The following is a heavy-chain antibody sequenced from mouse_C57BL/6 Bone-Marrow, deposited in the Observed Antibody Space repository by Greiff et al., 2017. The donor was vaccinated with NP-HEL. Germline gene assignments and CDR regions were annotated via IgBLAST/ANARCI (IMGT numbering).Heavy chain of an antibody. CDR3: ARGRSNSWFAY. CDR2: ISDGGSYT. D-gene: IGHD2-5*01. CDR1: GFTFSSYA. Sequence: EVNVVESGGGLVKPGGSLKLSCAASGFTFSSYAMSWVRQTPEKRLEWVATISDGGSYTYYPDNVKGRFTISRDNAKNNLYLQMSHLKSEDTAMYYCARGRSNSWFAYWGQGTLVTVSA. J-gene: IGHJ3*01. V-gene: IGHV5-4*03.